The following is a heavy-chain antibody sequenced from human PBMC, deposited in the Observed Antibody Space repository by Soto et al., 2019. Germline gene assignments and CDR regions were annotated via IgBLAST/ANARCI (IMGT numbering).Heavy chain of an antibody. CDR1: GGSISSYY. CDR3: ARLGDWFDP. Sequence: SETLSLTCTVSGGSISSYYWSWIRQPPGKGLEWIGYIYYSGSTNYNPSLKSRVTISVDTSKNQFSLKLSSVTAADTAVYYCARLGDWFDPWGQGTLVTVSS. V-gene: IGHV4-59*08. CDR2: IYYSGST. J-gene: IGHJ5*02.